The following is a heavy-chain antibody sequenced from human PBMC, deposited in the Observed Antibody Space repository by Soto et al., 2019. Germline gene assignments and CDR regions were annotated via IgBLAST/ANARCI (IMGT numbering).Heavy chain of an antibody. J-gene: IGHJ4*02. CDR1: GFTFSSYG. CDR2: ISYDGSNK. V-gene: IGHV3-30*03. D-gene: IGHD5-12*01. CDR3: ASLWIATDY. Sequence: QVQLVESGGGVVQPGRSLRLSCAASGFTFSSYGMHWVRQAPGKGLEWVAVISYDGSNKYYADSVKGRFTISRDNSKNTLYLQMNSLRAEDTAVYYCASLWIATDYWGQGTLVTVSS.